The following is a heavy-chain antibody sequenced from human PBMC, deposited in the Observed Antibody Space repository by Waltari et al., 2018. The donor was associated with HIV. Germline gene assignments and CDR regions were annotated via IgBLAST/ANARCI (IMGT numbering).Heavy chain of an antibody. CDR1: GGSFSGYY. D-gene: IGHD4-17*01. V-gene: IGHV4-34*02. CDR2: IYPSGAA. Sequence: QVQLQQWGAGLLKPSETLSLTCAVSGGSFSGYYWTWIRQPPGKGLQWCAGIYPSGAANYNPSLKSRVTISVDTSKNQFSLKLRSVTAADTAVYYCARLRWDASFYYGLDVWGQGTTVTVSS. CDR3: ARLRWDASFYYGLDV. J-gene: IGHJ6*02.